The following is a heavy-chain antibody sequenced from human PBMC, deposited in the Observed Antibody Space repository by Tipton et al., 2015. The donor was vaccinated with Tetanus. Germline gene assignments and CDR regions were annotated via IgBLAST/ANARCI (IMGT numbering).Heavy chain of an antibody. CDR3: AKAFNAYDGYFDL. J-gene: IGHJ2*01. CDR1: GFIFSSYA. V-gene: IGHV3-23*01. CDR2: IGGSGATP. D-gene: IGHD5-12*01. Sequence: GSLRLSCEASGFIFSSYAMSWVRQAPGMGLEWVSIIGGSGATPYYAESVRGRFTISRDISKSTLFLQMDGLRAEDSALYYCAKAFNAYDGYFDLWCRGTLVTVSS.